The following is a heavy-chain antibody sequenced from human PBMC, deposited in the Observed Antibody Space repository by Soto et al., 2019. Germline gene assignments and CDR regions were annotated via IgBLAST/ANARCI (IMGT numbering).Heavy chain of an antibody. CDR1: GFSLSTSGVG. D-gene: IGHD3-22*01. V-gene: IGHV2-5*02. J-gene: IGHJ5*02. CDR2: IYWDDDK. CDR3: AHSRYDSSGERAGFDP. Sequence: QITLKESGPTLVKPTQTLTLTCTFSGFSLSTSGVGVGWIRQPPGKALEWIALIYWDDDKRYSPSLKSRLTITKDTSKNQVVLTMTNMDPVDTATYYCAHSRYDSSGERAGFDPWGQGTLVTVSS.